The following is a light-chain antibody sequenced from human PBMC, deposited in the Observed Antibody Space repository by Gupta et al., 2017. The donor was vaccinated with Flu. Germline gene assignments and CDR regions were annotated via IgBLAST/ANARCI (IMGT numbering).Light chain of an antibody. CDR2: EDN. Sequence: NFMLTQPHSVSESPGKTVTISCTRSSGSIASNSVQWYQQPPGSSPTTVIYEDNQRPSGVSDRFSGSIDSSSNSASLTISGLKTEDEADYYCQSYDSSNKVFGGGTTLTVL. J-gene: IGLJ3*02. CDR3: QSYDSSNKV. V-gene: IGLV6-57*01. CDR1: SGSIASNS.